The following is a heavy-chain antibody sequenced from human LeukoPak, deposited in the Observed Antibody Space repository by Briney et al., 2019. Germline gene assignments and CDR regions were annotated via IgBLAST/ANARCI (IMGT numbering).Heavy chain of an antibody. V-gene: IGHV7-4-1*02. Sequence: ASVKVSCKASGYTFTSYAMNWVRQAPGQGLEWMGWINTNTGNPTYAQGFTGRFVFSLDTSVSTAYLQISSLKAEDTAVYYCARETYCSSTSCYYPDYWGQGTLVTVSS. J-gene: IGHJ4*02. CDR2: INTNTGNP. CDR3: ARETYCSSTSCYYPDY. D-gene: IGHD2-2*01. CDR1: GYTFTSYA.